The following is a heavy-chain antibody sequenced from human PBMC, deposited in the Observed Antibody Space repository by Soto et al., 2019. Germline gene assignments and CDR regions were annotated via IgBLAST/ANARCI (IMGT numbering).Heavy chain of an antibody. V-gene: IGHV1-46*01. Sequence: GPSVKVSCKASGYTFTSYYMHCVRQAPGQGLEWMGIINPSGGSTSYAQKFQGRVTMTRDTSTSTVYMELSSLRSEDTAVYYCARVDPYYYGMDVWGPGTTVAVYS. CDR3: ARVDPYYYGMDV. J-gene: IGHJ6*02. CDR2: INPSGGST. CDR1: GYTFTSYY.